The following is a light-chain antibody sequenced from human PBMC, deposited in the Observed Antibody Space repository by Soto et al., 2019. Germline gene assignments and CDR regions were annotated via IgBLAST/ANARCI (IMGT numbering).Light chain of an antibody. CDR2: GTS. V-gene: IGKV3-20*01. J-gene: IGKJ3*01. CDR3: QQYVWSPQFT. CDR1: QTVTNN. Sequence: EIVLTQSPGTLSLSPGERATLSCRASQTVTNNSWYQQKPGQAPRLLIYGTSTRDAGIPDRFSGSGSGTDFTLTISRLEPDDFAVYYCQQYVWSPQFTFGPGTKVDIK.